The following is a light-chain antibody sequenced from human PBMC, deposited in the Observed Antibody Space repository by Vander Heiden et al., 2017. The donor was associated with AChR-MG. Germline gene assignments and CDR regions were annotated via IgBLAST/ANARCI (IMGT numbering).Light chain of an antibody. CDR1: SSDVGGYNY. J-gene: IGLJ1*01. V-gene: IGLV2-11*01. CDR2: DVS. CDR3: CSYAGSYTFVYV. Sequence: QSALTQPRSVSGSPGQSVTISCTGTSSDVGGYNYVFWYQQHPGKAPTLMIYDVSKRPSGVPDRFSGSKSGNTASLTISGLQAEDEADYYCCSYAGSYTFVYVFGTGTKVTVL.